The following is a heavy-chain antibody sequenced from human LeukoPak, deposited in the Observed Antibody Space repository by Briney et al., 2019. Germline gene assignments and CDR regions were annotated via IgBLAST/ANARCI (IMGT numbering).Heavy chain of an antibody. J-gene: IGHJ3*02. D-gene: IGHD1-14*01. Sequence: PSETLSVTCAVSGGSMTTEYWSWIRQPPGKGLEWIGYVYYGGSTGYNPSLKSRVTISVDTSKSQFSLRLSSLTAADTAVYFCARGPRTDAFDIWGQGTMVTVSS. CDR1: GGSMTTEY. V-gene: IGHV4-59*01. CDR2: VYYGGST. CDR3: ARGPRTDAFDI.